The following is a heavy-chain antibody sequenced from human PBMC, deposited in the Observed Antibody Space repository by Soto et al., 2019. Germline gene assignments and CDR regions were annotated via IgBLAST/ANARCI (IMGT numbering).Heavy chain of an antibody. CDR1: GYTFTSYY. Sequence: ASVKVSCKASGYTFTSYYMHWVRQAPGQGLEWMGIINPSGGSTSYAQKFQGRVTMTRDTSTSTVYMELSSLRSEDTALYYFARGFFYCSSTSCHTKGITGTPTDYWGQGTLVTVSS. J-gene: IGHJ4*02. V-gene: IGHV1-46*03. D-gene: IGHD2-2*02. CDR2: INPSGGST. CDR3: ARGFFYCSSTSCHTKGITGTPTDY.